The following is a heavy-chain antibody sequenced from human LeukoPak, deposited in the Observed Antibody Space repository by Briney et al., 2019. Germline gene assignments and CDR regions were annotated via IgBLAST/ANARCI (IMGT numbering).Heavy chain of an antibody. J-gene: IGHJ4*02. Sequence: GGSLRLSCAASGFTFSTYSMNWVRQAPGKGLEWDSYISSSSSTIYYADSVKGRFTISRDNAKNSLYLQMNSLRAEDTAVYYCARGPTYYDSSGQVPFDYWGQGTLVTVSS. D-gene: IGHD3-22*01. V-gene: IGHV3-48*01. CDR1: GFTFSTYS. CDR2: ISSSSSTI. CDR3: ARGPTYYDSSGQVPFDY.